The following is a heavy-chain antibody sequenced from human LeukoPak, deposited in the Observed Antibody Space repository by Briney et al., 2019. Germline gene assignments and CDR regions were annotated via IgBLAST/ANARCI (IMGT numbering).Heavy chain of an antibody. D-gene: IGHD3-10*01. CDR2: IKQDGSEK. Sequence: PGGSLRLSCSASGFTFSSYSMNWVRQAPGKGLEWVANIKQDGSEKYYVDSVKGRFTISRDNAKNSLYLQMNSLRAEDTAVYYCARDNTMVNYYYGMDVWGQGTTVTVSS. J-gene: IGHJ6*02. CDR3: ARDNTMVNYYYGMDV. V-gene: IGHV3-7*01. CDR1: GFTFSSYS.